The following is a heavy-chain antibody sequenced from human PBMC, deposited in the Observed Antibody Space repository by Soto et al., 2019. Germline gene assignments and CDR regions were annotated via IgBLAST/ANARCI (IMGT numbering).Heavy chain of an antibody. D-gene: IGHD2-8*01. J-gene: IGHJ6*02. Sequence: GASVKVSCKASGYSFTDYHIHWVRQAPGQGLEWLGRIHPKRGGTRTAQKFQGWVTMTTDTSISTASMELTRLISDDTAIYYCARGDSTDCSNGVCSYFYNHDMDVWGQGTTVTVSS. CDR1: GYSFTDYH. CDR3: ARGDSTDCSNGVCSYFYNHDMDV. V-gene: IGHV1-2*04. CDR2: IHPKRGGT.